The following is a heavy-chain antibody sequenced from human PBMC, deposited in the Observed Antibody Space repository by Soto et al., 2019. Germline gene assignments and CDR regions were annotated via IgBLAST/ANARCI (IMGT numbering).Heavy chain of an antibody. D-gene: IGHD2-15*01. CDR3: VKEGSLEYCSGGSCPARYFDY. V-gene: IGHV3-23*01. CDR1: GFTFSSSA. Sequence: GGSLRLSCAASGFTFSSSAMNWVRQAPGKGLEWVSVISASDGNTYYADSVKGRFTISRDNSKNTLYLQMNSLRAEDTAVYYCVKEGSLEYCSGGSCPARYFDYWGQGTLVTVSS. J-gene: IGHJ4*02. CDR2: ISASDGNT.